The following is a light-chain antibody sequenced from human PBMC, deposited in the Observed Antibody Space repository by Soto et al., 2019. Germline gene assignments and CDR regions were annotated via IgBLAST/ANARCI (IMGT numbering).Light chain of an antibody. J-gene: IGKJ2*01. CDR2: GAS. CDR1: QSVSSN. V-gene: IGKV3-15*01. Sequence: EIVKTQSPATLSVSPGERATLSCRASQSVSSNLAWYQQKPGQAPRLLIYGASTRATGIPARFSGSGSGTEFTLTISSLQSEDFAVYYCQQYNNWPPYTFGQGTKPEIK. CDR3: QQYNNWPPYT.